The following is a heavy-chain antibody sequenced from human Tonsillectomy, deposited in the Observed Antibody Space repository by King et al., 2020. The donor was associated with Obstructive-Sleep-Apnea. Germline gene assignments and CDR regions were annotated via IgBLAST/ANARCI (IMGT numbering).Heavy chain of an antibody. CDR2: IDPSDSYT. J-gene: IGHJ4*02. V-gene: IGHV5-10-1*03. D-gene: IGHD6-25*01. Sequence: VQLVESGAEVKKSGESLRISCKSSGYSFSSYWITWVRQMPGKGLEWMGRIDPSDSYTNYSPSFQGHVTISVDKSISTAYLQWSSLKASDTAMYFCARTAATEALDYWGQGTLVTVSS. CDR3: ARTAATEALDY. CDR1: GYSFSSYW.